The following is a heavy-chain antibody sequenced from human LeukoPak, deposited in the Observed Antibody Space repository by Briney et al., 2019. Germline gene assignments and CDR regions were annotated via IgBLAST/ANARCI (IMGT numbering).Heavy chain of an antibody. CDR2: ITKTSTSM. J-gene: IGHJ4*02. Sequence: GGSLRLSRVAPGVIFSNFRMDWVRQAPGKGREWISYITKTSTSMYYADSVKGRFTISRDNGKNSLFLQMNSLRDADTAVYFCARGYDSGYYPPHLDYWGQGTLVTVSS. D-gene: IGHD3-22*01. V-gene: IGHV3-48*02. CDR1: GVIFSNFR. CDR3: ARGYDSGYYPPHLDY.